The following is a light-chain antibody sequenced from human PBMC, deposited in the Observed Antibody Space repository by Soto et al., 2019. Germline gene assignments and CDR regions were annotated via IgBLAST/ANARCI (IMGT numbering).Light chain of an antibody. J-gene: IGLJ1*01. CDR3: CSFASSSTYV. CDR1: SSDVGGYDY. V-gene: IGLV2-14*01. Sequence: QSVLTQPACVSGSPGQSITISCTGTSSDVGGYDYVSWYQRHPGKAPELMIYEAVNRPSWVSNRFSGSKSGNTASLTISGLQAEDEADYYCCSFASSSTYVFGTGTKATVL. CDR2: EAV.